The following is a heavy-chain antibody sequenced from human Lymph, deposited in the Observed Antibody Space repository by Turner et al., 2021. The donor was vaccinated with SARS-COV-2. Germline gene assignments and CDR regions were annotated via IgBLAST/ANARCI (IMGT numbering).Heavy chain of an antibody. CDR3: AKNEMAMIVVVITLFDY. CDR2: ISGSGGST. D-gene: IGHD3-22*01. Sequence: EVQLLESGGHLVQPGGALRLSWAASGVPFSSYAMSWVRQAPGKGLEWVSAISGSGGSTYYADSVKGRFSISRDNSKNTLYLQMNSLRAEDTAVYYCAKNEMAMIVVVITLFDYWGQGTLVTVSS. J-gene: IGHJ4*02. V-gene: IGHV3-23*01. CDR1: GVPFSSYA.